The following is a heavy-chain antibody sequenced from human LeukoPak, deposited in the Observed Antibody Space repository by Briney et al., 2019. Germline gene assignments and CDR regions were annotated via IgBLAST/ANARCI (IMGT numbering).Heavy chain of an antibody. D-gene: IGHD4-17*01. Sequence: GSLRLSCAASAFSFSKFALIWVRQAPGKGLEWVSAITANGGYTLHADAVKGRFTVSRDNSKNTLYLQINSLRPEDTAMYYCAKDPNGDYIGAFDFWGQGTMVTVSS. V-gene: IGHV3-23*01. J-gene: IGHJ3*01. CDR2: ITANGGYT. CDR3: AKDPNGDYIGAFDF. CDR1: AFSFSKFA.